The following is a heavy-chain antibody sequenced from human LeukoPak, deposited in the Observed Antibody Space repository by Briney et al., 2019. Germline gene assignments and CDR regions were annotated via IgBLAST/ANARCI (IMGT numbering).Heavy chain of an antibody. CDR1: GYTFTGYY. CDR2: INPNSGGT. J-gene: IGHJ5*02. Sequence: ASVKVSCMASGYTFTGYYIHWVRQAPGQGLEWMGWINPNSGGTTYAQNFQGRVTMTRDTSINTAYMELRSLRSEDTAVYICGRGDKTFDPWGQGTLVTVSS. CDR3: GRGDKTFDP. V-gene: IGHV1-2*02.